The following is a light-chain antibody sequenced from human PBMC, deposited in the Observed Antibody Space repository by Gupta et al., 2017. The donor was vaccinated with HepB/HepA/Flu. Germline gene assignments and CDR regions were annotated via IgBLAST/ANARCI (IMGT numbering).Light chain of an antibody. Sequence: QSVLTQPPSASGAPGQGVTISCSGGSSNIGRNTVKWYQHLPGTAPNLIMYHNNQRPSGVPDRFSGSKSGTSASLAISGLQSEDEADYYCAAWDDSLNGELFGGGTKLTVL. CDR2: HNN. CDR3: AAWDDSLNGEL. V-gene: IGLV1-44*01. J-gene: IGLJ2*01. CDR1: SSNIGRNT.